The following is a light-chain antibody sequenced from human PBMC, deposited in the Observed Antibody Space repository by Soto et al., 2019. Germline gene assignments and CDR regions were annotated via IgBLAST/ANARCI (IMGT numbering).Light chain of an antibody. J-gene: IGKJ4*01. CDR1: QSVSSN. V-gene: IGKV3D-15*01. CDR2: DVS. Sequence: EIVMTQSPATLSVSPGERATLSCWASQSVSSNLAWYQQKPGQAPRLIIYDVSTRATGIPTRFSGSGSGTEFTLTISSLQSEDFAAYYCQQYNNWPLTFGGGTKVEIK. CDR3: QQYNNWPLT.